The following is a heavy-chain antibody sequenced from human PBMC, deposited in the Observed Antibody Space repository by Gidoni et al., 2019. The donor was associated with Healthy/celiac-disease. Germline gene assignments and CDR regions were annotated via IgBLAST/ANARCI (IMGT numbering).Heavy chain of an antibody. J-gene: IGHJ6*03. V-gene: IGHV2-5*02. CDR3: AHLYSSSSLPADYMDV. CDR1: GFSLSTSGVG. Sequence: QITLKESGPTLVKPTQTLTLTCTFSGFSLSTSGVGVGWIRQPPGKALEWLALIYWDDDKRYSPSLKSRLTITKDTSKNQVVLTMTNMDPVDTATYYCAHLYSSSSLPADYMDVWGKGTTVTVSS. CDR2: IYWDDDK. D-gene: IGHD6-6*01.